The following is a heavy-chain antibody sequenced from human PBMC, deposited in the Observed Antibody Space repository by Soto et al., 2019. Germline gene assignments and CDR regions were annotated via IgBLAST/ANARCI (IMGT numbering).Heavy chain of an antibody. CDR1: GFTVSSNY. D-gene: IGHD2-15*01. CDR3: ATAKLLLPCYFDS. Sequence: GGSLRLSCAASGFTVSSNYMSWVRQAPGKGLEWVSVIYSGGSTYYADSVKGRFIISRDDSKNTLFLQMNSLRAEDTAVYYCATAKLLLPCYFDSLGQGTLVNVSS. J-gene: IGHJ4*02. CDR2: IYSGGST. V-gene: IGHV3-66*01.